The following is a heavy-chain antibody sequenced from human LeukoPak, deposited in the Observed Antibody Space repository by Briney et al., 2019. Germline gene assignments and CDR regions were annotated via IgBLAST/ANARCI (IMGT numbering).Heavy chain of an antibody. V-gene: IGHV4-39*01. Sequence: PSETLSLTCTVSSVSISDSNYFWGWIRQPPGKGLQWIGSIYFGGTTYYNAPLKSRVTLSVDTSKNLFSLTLASVTAADTAIYYCARRLRGREDRMELDYWGQGTLVTVSS. CDR1: SVSISDSNYF. J-gene: IGHJ4*02. D-gene: IGHD1-26*01. CDR3: ARRLRGREDRMELDY. CDR2: IYFGGTT.